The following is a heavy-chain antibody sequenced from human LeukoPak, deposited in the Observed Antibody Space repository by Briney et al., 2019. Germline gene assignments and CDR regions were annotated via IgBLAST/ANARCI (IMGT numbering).Heavy chain of an antibody. Sequence: SETLSLTCTVSGGSISSSSYYWGWIRQPPGKGLEWIGSIYYSGSTYYNPSLKSRVTISVDTSKNQFSLKLSSVTAADTAVYYCASLYYDFWSGRFYYMDVWGKGTTVTVSS. V-gene: IGHV4-39*07. CDR2: IYYSGST. CDR1: GGSISSSSYY. J-gene: IGHJ6*03. D-gene: IGHD3-3*01. CDR3: ASLYYDFWSGRFYYMDV.